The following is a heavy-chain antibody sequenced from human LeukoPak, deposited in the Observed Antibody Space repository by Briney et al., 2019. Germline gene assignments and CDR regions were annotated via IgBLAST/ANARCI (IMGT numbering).Heavy chain of an antibody. V-gene: IGHV3-21*01. D-gene: IGHD5-18*01. CDR2: ISSSSSYI. Sequence: GGSLRLSCAASGFTFSSYSMNWVRQAPGKGLEWVSSISSSSSYIYYADSVKGRFTISRDNAKNSLYLQMNSLRAEDAAVYYCARGERGYSYGVDYYYYYMDVWGKGTTVTISS. CDR1: GFTFSSYS. CDR3: ARGERGYSYGVDYYYYYMDV. J-gene: IGHJ6*03.